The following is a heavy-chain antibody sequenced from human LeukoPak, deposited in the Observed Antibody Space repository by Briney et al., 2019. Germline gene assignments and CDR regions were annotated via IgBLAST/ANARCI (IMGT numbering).Heavy chain of an antibody. V-gene: IGHV3-53*01. Sequence: GGSLRLSCAASGFTVSSNYMNWVRQAPGKGLEWVSVIYSGGSTFYADSVEGRFTISRDNSNNTLYLQMNSLRAEDTAMYYCAREYYDDSGGEDAFDIWGPGTMVTVSS. D-gene: IGHD3-22*01. CDR2: IYSGGST. J-gene: IGHJ3*02. CDR1: GFTVSSNY. CDR3: AREYYDDSGGEDAFDI.